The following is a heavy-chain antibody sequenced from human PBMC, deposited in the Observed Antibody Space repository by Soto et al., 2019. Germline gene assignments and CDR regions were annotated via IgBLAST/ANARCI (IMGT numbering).Heavy chain of an antibody. V-gene: IGHV4-59*01. D-gene: IGHD2-15*01. CDR2: IYYSGST. Sequence: SETLSLTCTVSGGSISSYYWSWIRQPPGKGLEWIGYIYYSGSTNYNPSLKSRVTISVDTSKDQFSLKLSSVTAADTAVYYCARGLYGSGYWRQGTLGTLSS. CDR1: GGSISSYY. J-gene: IGHJ4*02. CDR3: ARGLYGSGY.